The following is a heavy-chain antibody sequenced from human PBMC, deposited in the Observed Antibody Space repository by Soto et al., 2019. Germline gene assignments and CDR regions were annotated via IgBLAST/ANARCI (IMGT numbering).Heavy chain of an antibody. J-gene: IGHJ4*02. CDR2: IIPMVGTE. CDR1: GDTFSSYA. V-gene: IGHV1-69*13. CDR3: ARLGPAHYYDSSGYYSPLDY. D-gene: IGHD3-22*01. Sequence: ASVKVSCKASGDTFSSYAINWVRQAPGQGLEWKGGIIPMVGTENYAQKFKGRVTITAGESTSTVYMELSSLRSEDTAVYYCARLGPAHYYDSSGYYSPLDYWGQGTLVTVSS.